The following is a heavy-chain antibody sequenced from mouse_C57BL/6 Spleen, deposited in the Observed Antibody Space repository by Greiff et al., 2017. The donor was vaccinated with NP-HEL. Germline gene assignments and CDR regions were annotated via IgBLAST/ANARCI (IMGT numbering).Heavy chain of an antibody. CDR3: ARDLIYDGPWFAY. J-gene: IGHJ3*01. D-gene: IGHD2-3*01. CDR2: ISYDGSN. V-gene: IGHV3-6*01. CDR1: GYSITSGYY. Sequence: VQLQQSGPGLVKPSQSLSLTCSVTGYSITSGYYWNWIRQFPGNKLEWMGYISYDGSNNYNPSLKNRISITRDTSKNQFFLKLNSVTTEDTATYYCARDLIYDGPWFAYWGQGTLVTVSA.